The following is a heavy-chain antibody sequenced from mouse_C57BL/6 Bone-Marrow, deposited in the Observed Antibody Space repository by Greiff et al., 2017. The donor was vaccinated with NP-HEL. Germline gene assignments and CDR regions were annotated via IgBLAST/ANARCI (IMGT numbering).Heavy chain of an antibody. CDR1: GYTFTSYW. CDR2: IHPNSGST. D-gene: IGHD4-1*01. J-gene: IGHJ1*03. V-gene: IGHV1-64*01. Sequence: VQLQQPGAELVKPGASVKLSCKASGYTFTSYWMHWVKQRPGQGLEWIGMIHPNSGSTNYNEKFKSKATLTVDKSSSTAYMQLSSLTSEDSAVYYGARREFNCYWYFDVWGTGTTVTVSS. CDR3: ARREFNCYWYFDV.